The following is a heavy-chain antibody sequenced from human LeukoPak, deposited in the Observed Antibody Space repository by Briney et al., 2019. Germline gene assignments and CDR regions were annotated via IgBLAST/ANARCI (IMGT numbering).Heavy chain of an antibody. J-gene: IGHJ4*02. CDR3: AKDSTIAAPGRLGFDY. CDR1: GITFSSSG. CDR2: IRYDGTDT. V-gene: IGHV3-30*02. D-gene: IGHD6-13*01. Sequence: GGPLRLSCAASGITFSSSGMHWVRQAPGKGLEWVAFIRYDGTDTYYADSVEGRFIISRDNSKNTLYLQMNSLRVEDTAIYYCAKDSTIAAPGRLGFDYWGQGTLVTVSS.